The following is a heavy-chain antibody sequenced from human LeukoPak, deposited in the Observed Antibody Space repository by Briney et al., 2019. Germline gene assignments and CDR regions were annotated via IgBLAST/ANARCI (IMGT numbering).Heavy chain of an antibody. D-gene: IGHD1-26*01. V-gene: IGHV4-34*03. CDR2: INYSGNT. CDR3: SGGRWELLDY. CDR1: YGSFSGYY. Sequence: SETLSLTCGVFYGSFSGYYWSWIRQPPGKGLEWIGEINYSGNTNYNPSLKSRVTISVDTSKNQFSLKLSSVTAADTAAYYCSGGRWELLDYWGQGTLVTVSS. J-gene: IGHJ4*02.